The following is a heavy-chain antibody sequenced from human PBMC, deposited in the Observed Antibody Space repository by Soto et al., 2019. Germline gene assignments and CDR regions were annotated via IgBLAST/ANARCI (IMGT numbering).Heavy chain of an antibody. V-gene: IGHV1-18*01. CDR1: GYTFTSYG. CDR3: ARERVDYGDYEDAFDI. CDR2: ISAYNGNT. J-gene: IGHJ3*02. Sequence: GASVKVSCKASGYTFTSYGISWVRQAPGQGLEWMGWISAYNGNTNYAQELQGRVTMTTDTSTSTAYMELRSLRSDDTAVYYCARERVDYGDYEDAFDIWGQGTMVTVS. D-gene: IGHD4-17*01.